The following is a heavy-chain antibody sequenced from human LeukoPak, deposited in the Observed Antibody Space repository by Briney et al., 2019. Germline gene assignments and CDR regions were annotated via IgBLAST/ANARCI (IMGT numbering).Heavy chain of an antibody. V-gene: IGHV1-69*01. CDR3: ARGPRKSTISSPHFDH. CDR1: GGTFSSYA. J-gene: IGHJ4*02. Sequence: SVKVSCKASGGTFSSYAISWVRQAPGQGLEWMGGIIPIFGTANYAQKFQGRVTITADESTSTAYMELSSLRSEDTAVYYCARGPRKSTISSPHFDHWGQGTLVTVSS. CDR2: IIPIFGTA. D-gene: IGHD5/OR15-5a*01.